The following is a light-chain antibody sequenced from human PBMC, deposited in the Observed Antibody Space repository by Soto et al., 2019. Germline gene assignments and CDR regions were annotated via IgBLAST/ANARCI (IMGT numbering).Light chain of an antibody. J-gene: IGKJ2*01. CDR1: QSVSSSY. CDR3: PRYGTSSGFS. CDR2: GAS. V-gene: IGKV3-20*01. Sequence: EIVLTQSPGTLSLSPGERATLSCRASQSVSSSYLAWYQQKPGQAPRLLIYGASSRATGIPDRFSSSGSGPDSTLTIRRRETEDFSVNYCPRYGTSSGFSFGPGTKLEIK.